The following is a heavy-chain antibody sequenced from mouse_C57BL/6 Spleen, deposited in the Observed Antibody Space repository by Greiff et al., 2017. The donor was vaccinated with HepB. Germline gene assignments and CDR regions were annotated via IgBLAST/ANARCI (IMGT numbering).Heavy chain of an antibody. CDR1: GYSFTDYN. CDR3: ARDEVSPYGNYGEGAMDY. J-gene: IGHJ4*01. D-gene: IGHD2-10*02. Sequence: VQLKQSGPELVKPGASVKISCKASGYSFTDYNMNWVKQSNGKSLEWIGVINPNYGTTSYNQKFKGKATLTVDQSSSTAYMQLNSLTSEDSAVYYCARDEVSPYGNYGEGAMDYWGQGTSVTVSS. CDR2: INPNYGTT. V-gene: IGHV1-39*01.